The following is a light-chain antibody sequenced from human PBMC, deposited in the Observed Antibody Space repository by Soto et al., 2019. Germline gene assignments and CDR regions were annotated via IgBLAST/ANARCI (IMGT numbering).Light chain of an antibody. J-gene: IGLJ1*01. CDR1: SSDVGGYND. Sequence: QSALTQPASVSGSPGQSITIACTGTSSDVGGYNDVSWYQQHPGKAPKLLIYEVSNRHSGVSNRFSGSKSGNTASLPISGLQAEEEADYDCSSYTSSSTLVFGTGTKPTVL. CDR2: EVS. V-gene: IGLV2-14*01. CDR3: SSYTSSSTLV.